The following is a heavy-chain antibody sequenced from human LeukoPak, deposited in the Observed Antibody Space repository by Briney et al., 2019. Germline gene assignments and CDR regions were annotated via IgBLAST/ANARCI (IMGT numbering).Heavy chain of an antibody. CDR1: GYTFTSYG. Sequence: PWASVKVSCKASGYTFTSYGISWVRQAPGQGLEWMGWISAYNGNTNYAQKLQGRVTMTTDTSTSTAYMELRSLRSDDTAVYYCAGTLAYCTSSVCYFKYWGQGTLVTVSS. CDR2: ISAYNGNT. CDR3: AGTLAYCTSSVCYFKY. J-gene: IGHJ4*02. V-gene: IGHV1-18*01. D-gene: IGHD6-19*01.